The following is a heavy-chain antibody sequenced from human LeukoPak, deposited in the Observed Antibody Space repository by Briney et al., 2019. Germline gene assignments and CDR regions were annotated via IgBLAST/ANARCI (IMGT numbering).Heavy chain of an antibody. CDR2: INPSGGST. Sequence: ASVKVSCKASGYTFTSYYMHWVRQAPGQGLEWMGIINPSGGSTSYAQKFQGRVTMTRDTSTSTVYMELSSLRSEDTAVYYCARVEDYYDSSGYYFDYWGQGTLVTVSS. CDR3: ARVEDYYDSSGYYFDY. D-gene: IGHD3-22*01. V-gene: IGHV1-46*01. CDR1: GYTFTSYY. J-gene: IGHJ4*02.